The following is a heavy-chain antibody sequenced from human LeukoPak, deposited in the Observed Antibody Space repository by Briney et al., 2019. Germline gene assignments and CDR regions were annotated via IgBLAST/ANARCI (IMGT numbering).Heavy chain of an antibody. CDR1: GFTVSSNY. J-gene: IGHJ4*02. CDR2: IYSGGST. D-gene: IGHD6-25*01. Sequence: GGSLRLSCAASGFTVSSNYMSWVRQVPGKGLEWVSVIYSGGSTYYADSVKGRFTISKDSSKTILYLQMNSLRAEDGAVYFCAKGSAAGRPYYFDYWGQGTLVTVSS. V-gene: IGHV3-53*01. CDR3: AKGSAAGRPYYFDY.